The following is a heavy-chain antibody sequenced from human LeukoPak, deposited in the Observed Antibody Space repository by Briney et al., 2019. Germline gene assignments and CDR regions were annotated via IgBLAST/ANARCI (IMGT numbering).Heavy chain of an antibody. D-gene: IGHD1-1*01. CDR2: IRSKAYGGTT. CDR1: GFTFGDYA. Sequence: GGSLRLSCTASGFTFGDYAMSWVRQAPGKGLEWVGFIRSKAYGGTTEYAASVKGRFTISRDDSKSIAYLQMNSLKTEDTAVYYCTFLGYLYYFDYWGQGTLVTVAS. CDR3: TFLGYLYYFDY. V-gene: IGHV3-49*04. J-gene: IGHJ4*02.